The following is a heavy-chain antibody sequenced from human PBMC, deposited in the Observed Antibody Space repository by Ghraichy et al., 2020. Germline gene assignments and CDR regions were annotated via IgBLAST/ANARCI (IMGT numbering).Heavy chain of an antibody. CDR1: GFNFDDYT. CDR2: ISWAGGST. V-gene: IGHV3-43*01. J-gene: IGHJ6*04. Sequence: GESLNISCAASGFNFDDYTMHWVRQGPGKGLEWVSLISWAGGSTYYADSVKGRFTISRDNSKNSLYLQMNSLRSEDTALYYCAKGYCSSTSCPIDYYYYYGLDVWGEGTTVTVAS. D-gene: IGHD2-2*01. CDR3: AKGYCSSTSCPIDYYYYYGLDV.